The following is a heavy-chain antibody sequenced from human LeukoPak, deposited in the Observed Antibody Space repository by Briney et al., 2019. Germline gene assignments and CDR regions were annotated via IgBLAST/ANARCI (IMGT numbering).Heavy chain of an antibody. CDR3: ARGRTGRYDAFDI. J-gene: IGHJ3*02. V-gene: IGHV3-7*01. D-gene: IGHD7-27*01. Sequence: GGSLRLSCAASGFTFSNYWMSWVRQAPGKGLEWVANIKQDGSEKYYVDSVKGRFTISRDNAKNSLYLQMNSLRAEDTAVYYCARGRTGRYDAFDIWGQGTLVTVSS. CDR2: IKQDGSEK. CDR1: GFTFSNYW.